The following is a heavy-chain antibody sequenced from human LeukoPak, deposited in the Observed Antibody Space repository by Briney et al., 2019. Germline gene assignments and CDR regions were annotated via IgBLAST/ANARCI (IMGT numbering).Heavy chain of an antibody. CDR3: ARGIKDDFWSGYYAEIGWFDP. D-gene: IGHD3-3*01. CDR2: FDPEDGET. CDR1: GYTLTELS. V-gene: IGHV1-24*01. J-gene: IGHJ5*02. Sequence: ASVKVSCKVSGYTLTELSMHWVRQAPGKGLEWMGGFDPEDGETIYAQKFQGRVTMTEDTSTDTAYMELSSLRSEDTAVYYCARGIKDDFWSGYYAEIGWFDPWGQGTLVTVSS.